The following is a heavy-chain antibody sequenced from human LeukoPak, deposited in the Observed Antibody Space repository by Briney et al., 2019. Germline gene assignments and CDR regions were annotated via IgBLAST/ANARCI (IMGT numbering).Heavy chain of an antibody. CDR3: AELGITMIGGV. V-gene: IGHV3-48*03. CDR2: ISSSGSTI. D-gene: IGHD3-10*02. J-gene: IGHJ6*04. CDR1: GFTSSSYE. Sequence: PGRSLRLSCAASGFTSSSYETSWVRQAPGEGLEWVSYISSSGSTIYYADSVKGRFTISRDNAKNSLYLQMNSLRAEDTAVYYCAELGITMIGGVWGKGTTVTISS.